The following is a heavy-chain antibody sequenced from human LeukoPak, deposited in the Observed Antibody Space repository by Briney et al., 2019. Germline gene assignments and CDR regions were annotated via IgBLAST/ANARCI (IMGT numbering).Heavy chain of an antibody. V-gene: IGHV3-23*01. Sequence: GGSLRLSCAASGFTFSSYAMSWVRQAPGKGLEWVSAISGSGGSTYYADSVKGRFTISRDNSKNTLYLQMNSLRAEGTAVYYCADPYYYDSSGYSVRHWGQGTLVTVSS. CDR3: ADPYYYDSSGYSVRH. CDR1: GFTFSSYA. D-gene: IGHD3-22*01. CDR2: ISGSGGST. J-gene: IGHJ1*01.